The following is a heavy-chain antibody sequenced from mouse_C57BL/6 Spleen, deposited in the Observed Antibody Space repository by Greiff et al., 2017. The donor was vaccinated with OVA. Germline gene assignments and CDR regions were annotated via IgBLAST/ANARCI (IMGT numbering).Heavy chain of an antibody. V-gene: IGHV5-12*01. CDR2: ISNGGGST. CDR1: GFTFSDYY. Sequence: EVMLVESGGGLVQPGGSLKLSCAASGFTFSDYYMYWVRPTPEKRLEWVAYISNGGGSTYYPDTVKGRFTISRDNAKNTLYLQMSRLKSEDTAMYYCARRSYDYGGAMDYWGQGTSVTVSS. D-gene: IGHD2-4*01. J-gene: IGHJ4*01. CDR3: ARRSYDYGGAMDY.